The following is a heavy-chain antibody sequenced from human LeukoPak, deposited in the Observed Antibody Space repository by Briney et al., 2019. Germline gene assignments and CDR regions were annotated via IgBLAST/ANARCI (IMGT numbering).Heavy chain of an antibody. CDR1: GFTFTRYA. CDR3: AKYGEYCSSTSCLPYYYYGMDV. CDR2: ISGSRGST. V-gene: IGHV3-23*01. J-gene: IGHJ6*04. D-gene: IGHD2-2*01. Sequence: GGSLRLSSAASGFTFTRYAMSWVRQAPGKGLEWGSDISGSRGSTYYEGTVKGRFTISRDNSKNTLYLQMNSLRAEVTAVYSCAKYGEYCSSTSCLPYYYYGMDVWGKGTTVTVSS.